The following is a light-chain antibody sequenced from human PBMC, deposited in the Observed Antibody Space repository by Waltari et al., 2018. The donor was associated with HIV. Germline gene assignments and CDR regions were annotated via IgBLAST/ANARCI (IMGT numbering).Light chain of an antibody. CDR3: QSTDNSGTWV. CDR1: ALPKHF. CDR2: KDS. V-gene: IGLV3-25*03. J-gene: IGLJ3*02. Sequence: SYELTQPPSVSVSPGQTATITCSGDALPKHFAYWYQQKPGQAPVLVIYKDSERPARIPERFSCSSSGSTFMLIISGVQAEDEADYYCQSTDNSGTWVFGGGTKLTVL.